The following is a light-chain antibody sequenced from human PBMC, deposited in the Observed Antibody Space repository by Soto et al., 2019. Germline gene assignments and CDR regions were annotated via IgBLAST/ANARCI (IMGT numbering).Light chain of an antibody. CDR2: GAS. J-gene: IGKJ1*01. CDR1: QSVSSN. Sequence: EIVMTQSPATLSVSPGERATLSCRASQSVSSNLAWYQQKPGQAPRLLIYGASTRATGIPARFSGSGSGTEFTLNISSLQSEDFAGYYCQQYNNWPFPSWTFGQRTKVEIK. CDR3: QQYNNWPFPSWT. V-gene: IGKV3-15*01.